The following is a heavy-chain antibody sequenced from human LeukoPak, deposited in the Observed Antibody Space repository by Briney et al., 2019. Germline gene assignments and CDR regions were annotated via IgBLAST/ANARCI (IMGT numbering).Heavy chain of an antibody. Sequence: GGSLRLSCAASGFTFSSYSMNWVRQAPGEGLEWVSSISSSSSYIYYADPVKGRFTISRDNAKNSLYLQLNSLRAEDTAVYYCARDLDSSSSFDYWGQGTLVTVSS. J-gene: IGHJ4*02. V-gene: IGHV3-21*01. CDR2: ISSSSSYI. D-gene: IGHD6-6*01. CDR1: GFTFSSYS. CDR3: ARDLDSSSSFDY.